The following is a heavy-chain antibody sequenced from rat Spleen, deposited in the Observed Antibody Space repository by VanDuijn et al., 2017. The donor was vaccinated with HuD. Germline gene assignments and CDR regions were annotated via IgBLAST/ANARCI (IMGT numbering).Heavy chain of an antibody. V-gene: IGHV2S30*01. Sequence: QVQLKESGPGLVQPSQTLSLTCTVSGFSLMDYSVHWVRQPPGKGLEWMGRMKYDGDTAYNLTLKSRLTISRDTSKNQVFLKMNSLQTEDTGTYYCARDYGQGWVLDAWGQRASVTVSS. J-gene: IGHJ4*01. CDR2: MKYDGDT. CDR1: GFSLMDYS. D-gene: IGHD1-7*01. CDR3: ARDYGQGWVLDA.